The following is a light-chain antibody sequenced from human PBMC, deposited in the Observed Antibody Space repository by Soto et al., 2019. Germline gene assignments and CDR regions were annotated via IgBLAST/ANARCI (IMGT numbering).Light chain of an antibody. CDR3: QQYNSL. CDR2: DAS. V-gene: IGKV1-5*01. J-gene: IGKJ1*01. CDR1: RTINNW. Sequence: DMQMTQSPSILSASVGDRVTITCRASRTINNWLAWYQQKAGKAPKLLIYDASTLESGVPSRFSGSGSGTEFTITISSLQPDDFETYHRQQYNSLFGQGTRVELK.